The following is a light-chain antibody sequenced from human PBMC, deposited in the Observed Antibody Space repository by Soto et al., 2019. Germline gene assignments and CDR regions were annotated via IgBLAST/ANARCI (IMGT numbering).Light chain of an antibody. V-gene: IGKV3-20*01. Sequence: DIVLTQSPGTLSLSPVQRSTLCYMLRQSVRSDFLAWYQQKPGQAPRLLIYAASSRASGIPDRFSGSGSETEFTLTISRLEPEDFAVYYCLKYGRSPGWTFGQGTKVDIK. CDR1: QSVRSDF. J-gene: IGKJ1*01. CDR2: AAS. CDR3: LKYGRSPGWT.